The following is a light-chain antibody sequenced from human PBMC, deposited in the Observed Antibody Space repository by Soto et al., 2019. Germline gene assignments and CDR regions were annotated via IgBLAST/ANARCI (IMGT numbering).Light chain of an antibody. J-gene: IGKJ4*01. Sequence: EIVLTQSPGTLSLSPGDRATLSCRASQSVSSNYLAWYKQKPGQAPRLLIYGASSRATGVPDRFSGSGSGTVFTLTISRLEPEDFAVYYCQRYGTSLPLTFGGGTKVDIK. V-gene: IGKV3-20*01. CDR3: QRYGTSLPLT. CDR1: QSVSSNY. CDR2: GAS.